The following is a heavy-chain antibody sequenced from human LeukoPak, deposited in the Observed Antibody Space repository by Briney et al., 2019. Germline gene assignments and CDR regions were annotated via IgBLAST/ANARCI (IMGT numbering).Heavy chain of an antibody. Sequence: PGRSLRLSCAASGFTFSSYDMHWVRQAPGKGLEWVSYISSSGSTIYYADSVKCRFTISRDNAKNSLYLQMNSLRAEDTAVYYCARDRYRSFDYWGQGTLVTVSS. V-gene: IGHV3-48*03. CDR1: GFTFSSYD. CDR2: ISSSGSTI. J-gene: IGHJ4*02. CDR3: ARDRYRSFDY. D-gene: IGHD1-26*01.